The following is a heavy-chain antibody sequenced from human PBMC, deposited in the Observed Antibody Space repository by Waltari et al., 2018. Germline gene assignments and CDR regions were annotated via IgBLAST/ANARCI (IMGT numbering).Heavy chain of an antibody. D-gene: IGHD2-15*01. CDR3: ARGDRNLCFDY. J-gene: IGHJ4*02. Sequence: QVQLQESGPGLVKPSETLSLTCTVSGYSISSGYYWGWIRQPPGKGLEWIGSIYHSGSTYYNPSLKSRVTISVDTSKNQFSLKLSSVTAADTAVYYCARGDRNLCFDYWGQGTLVTVSS. CDR2: IYHSGST. CDR1: GYSISSGYY. V-gene: IGHV4-38-2*02.